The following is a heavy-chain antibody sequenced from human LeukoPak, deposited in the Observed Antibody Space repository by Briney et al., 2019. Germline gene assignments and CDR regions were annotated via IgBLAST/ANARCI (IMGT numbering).Heavy chain of an antibody. CDR2: IDWDDDK. CDR3: ARIGLPTVTTNYYYGMDV. V-gene: IGHV2-70*11. CDR1: GFSLSTSGMC. D-gene: IGHD4-17*01. Sequence: SGPALVKPTQTLTLTCTFSGFSLSTSGMCVSWIRQPPGKALEWLARIDWDDDKYYSTSLKTRLTISKDTSKNQVVLTMTNMDPVDTATYYCARIGLPTVTTNYYYGMDVWGQGTTVTVSS. J-gene: IGHJ6*02.